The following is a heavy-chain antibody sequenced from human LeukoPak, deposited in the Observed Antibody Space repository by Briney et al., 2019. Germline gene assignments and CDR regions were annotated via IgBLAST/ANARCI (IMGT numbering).Heavy chain of an antibody. CDR1: GYSFTSYW. V-gene: IGHV5-51*01. J-gene: IGHJ6*03. D-gene: IGHD2-2*01. CDR3: ARLGYPRHCSSTSCYRHYYYYMDV. Sequence: GESLKISCKGSGYSFTSYWIGWVRQMPGKGLEWMGIIYPGDSDTRYSPSFQGQVTISADKSISTAYLQWSSLKASDTAMYYCARLGYPRHCSSTSCYRHYYYYMDVWGKGTTVTVSS. CDR2: IYPGDSDT.